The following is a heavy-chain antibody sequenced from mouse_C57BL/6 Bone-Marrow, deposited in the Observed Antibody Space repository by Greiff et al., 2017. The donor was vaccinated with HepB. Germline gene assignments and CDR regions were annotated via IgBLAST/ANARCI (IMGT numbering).Heavy chain of an antibody. V-gene: IGHV1-15*01. Sequence: QVQLQQSGAELVRPGASVTLSCKASGYTFTDYEMHWVKQTPVHGLEWIGAIDPETGGTAYNQKFKGKAILTAYKSSSTAYMDLRSLTSEDSAVYYCTRMNFYAMDYWGQGTSVTVSS. CDR3: TRMNFYAMDY. CDR1: GYTFTDYE. J-gene: IGHJ4*01. CDR2: IDPETGGT.